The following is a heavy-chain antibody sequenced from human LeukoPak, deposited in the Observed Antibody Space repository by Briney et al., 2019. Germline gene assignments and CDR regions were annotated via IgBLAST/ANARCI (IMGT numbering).Heavy chain of an antibody. J-gene: IGHJ5*02. CDR1: GFTFSNTW. CDR3: AKDVTNDFWSGYCWFDP. D-gene: IGHD3-3*01. V-gene: IGHV3-15*01. CDR2: IKSKTDGGTT. Sequence: GGSLRLSCAASGFTFSNTWMSWVRQAPGKGLEWVGRIKSKTDGGTTDYAAPVKGRFTISRDDSKNTLYLQMNSLRAEDTAVYYCAKDVTNDFWSGYCWFDPWGQGTLVTVSS.